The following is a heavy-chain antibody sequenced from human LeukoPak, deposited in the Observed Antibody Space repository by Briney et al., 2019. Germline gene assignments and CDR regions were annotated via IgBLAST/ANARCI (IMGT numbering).Heavy chain of an antibody. Sequence: GGSLRLSCAASGFTVSSNYMSWVRQAPGKGLEWVSVIYSGGSTYYADSVKGRFTISRDNSKNTLYLQMNSLRAEDTAVYYCARSYSYGSGGWFDPWGQGTLVTVSS. CDR3: ARSYSYGSGGWFDP. CDR2: IYSGGST. CDR1: GFTVSSNY. D-gene: IGHD5-18*01. J-gene: IGHJ5*02. V-gene: IGHV3-66*01.